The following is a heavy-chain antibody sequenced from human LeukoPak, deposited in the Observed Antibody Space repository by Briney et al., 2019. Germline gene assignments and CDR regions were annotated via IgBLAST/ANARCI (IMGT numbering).Heavy chain of an antibody. Sequence: GRSLRLSCAASGFTFSSYGMHWVRQAPGKGLEWVAVISYDGSNKYYADSVKGRFTISRDNSKNTLYLQMNSLRAEDTAVYYCARDYVVGATYAFDIWGQGTMVTVSS. J-gene: IGHJ3*02. CDR1: GFTFSSYG. CDR2: ISYDGSNK. CDR3: ARDYVVGATYAFDI. V-gene: IGHV3-30*03. D-gene: IGHD1-26*01.